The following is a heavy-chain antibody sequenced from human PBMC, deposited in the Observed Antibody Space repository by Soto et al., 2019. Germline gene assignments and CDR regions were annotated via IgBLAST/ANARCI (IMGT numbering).Heavy chain of an antibody. CDR3: ARDRRDYDILTGYPDY. CDR2: ISYDGSNK. V-gene: IGHV3-30-3*01. CDR1: GFTFSSYA. Sequence: QVQLVESGGGVVQPGRSLRLSCAASGFTFSSYAMHWVRQAPGKGLEWVAVISYDGSNKYYADPVKGRFTISRDNSKNTLYLQMNSLRAEDTAVYYCARDRRDYDILTGYPDYWGQGTLVTVSS. J-gene: IGHJ4*02. D-gene: IGHD3-9*01.